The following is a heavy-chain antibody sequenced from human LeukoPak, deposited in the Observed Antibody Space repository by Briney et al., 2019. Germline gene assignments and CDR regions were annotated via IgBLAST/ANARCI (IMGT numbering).Heavy chain of an antibody. CDR2: INPNSGNT. CDR3: ARDPSSWPLDY. Sequence: ASVKVSCKASGYTFTGYYMHWVRQAPGQGLEWMGWINPNSGNTGYAQKFQGRVTMTRNTSISTAYMELSSLRSEDTAVYYCARDPSSWPLDYWGQGTLVTVSS. D-gene: IGHD6-13*01. CDR1: GYTFTGYY. V-gene: IGHV1-8*02. J-gene: IGHJ4*02.